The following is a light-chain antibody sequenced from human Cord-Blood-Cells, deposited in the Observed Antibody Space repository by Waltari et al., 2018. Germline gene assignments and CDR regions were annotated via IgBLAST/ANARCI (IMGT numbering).Light chain of an antibody. Sequence: TQSPATLSVSPGERATLSCRASQSVSSNLAWYQQKPGQAPRLLIYGASTRATGIPARFSGSGSGTEFTLTISSLQSEDFAVYYCQQYNNWPPWTFGQGTKVEVK. CDR1: QSVSSN. J-gene: IGKJ1*01. CDR2: GAS. CDR3: QQYNNWPPWT. V-gene: IGKV3-15*01.